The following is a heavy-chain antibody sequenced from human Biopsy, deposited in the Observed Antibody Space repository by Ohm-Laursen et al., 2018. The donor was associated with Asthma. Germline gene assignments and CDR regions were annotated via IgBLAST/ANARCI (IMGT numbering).Heavy chain of an antibody. V-gene: IGHV4-59*01. J-gene: IGHJ5*02. Sequence: GTLSLTCTVSGGSISDYYKTWFRQPPGKGLEWIGYIYYSGSTNYSPSLKSRVTISEDTSKNQFSLKLTSVTAADTAVYYCARGVITNWFDPWGQGTLVTVSS. D-gene: IGHD3-16*02. CDR2: IYYSGST. CDR1: GGSISDYY. CDR3: ARGVITNWFDP.